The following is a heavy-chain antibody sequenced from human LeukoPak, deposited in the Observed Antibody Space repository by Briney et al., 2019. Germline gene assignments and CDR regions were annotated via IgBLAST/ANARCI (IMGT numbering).Heavy chain of an antibody. CDR1: GFTFSTYG. D-gene: IGHD4-17*01. Sequence: PGGSLRLSCAASGFTFSTYGMNWVRQAPGKGLEWVAFIPNDGSNRHYVDSVKGRFTISRDNSKNTLDLQMNSLRAEDTAVYYCAKDGDYVVNYYYYMDVWGKGTTVTVSS. J-gene: IGHJ6*03. CDR3: AKDGDYVVNYYYYMDV. V-gene: IGHV3-30*02. CDR2: IPNDGSNR.